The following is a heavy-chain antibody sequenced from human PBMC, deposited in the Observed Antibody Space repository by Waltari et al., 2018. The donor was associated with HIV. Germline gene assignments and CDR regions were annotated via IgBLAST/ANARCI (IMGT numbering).Heavy chain of an antibody. CDR3: ARPPSRGPKRAFDI. CDR2: INHSGST. J-gene: IGHJ3*02. Sequence: QVQLQQWGAGLLKPSETLSLTCAVYGGSFSGYYWSWIRQPPGKGLEWIGEINHSGSTNYNPSLKSRVTISVDTSKNQFSLKLSSVTAADTAVYYCARPPSRGPKRAFDIWGQGTMVTVSS. CDR1: GGSFSGYY. D-gene: IGHD5-12*01. V-gene: IGHV4-34*01.